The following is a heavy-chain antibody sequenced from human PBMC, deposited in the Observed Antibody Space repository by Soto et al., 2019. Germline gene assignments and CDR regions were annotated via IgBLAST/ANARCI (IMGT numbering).Heavy chain of an antibody. CDR2: ISPYSGNT. Sequence: ASGKVSSKASGSTFTSNDINWVGQPPGQGLEWMGWISPYSGNTHYASKVQGRLTMTTDTSTSTAYMDLGSLTSDDTAVYYCAMVDNYVTPTPQDVWGQGTTVTVSS. V-gene: IGHV1-18*01. D-gene: IGHD3-16*01. J-gene: IGHJ6*02. CDR3: AMVDNYVTPTPQDV. CDR1: GSTFTSND.